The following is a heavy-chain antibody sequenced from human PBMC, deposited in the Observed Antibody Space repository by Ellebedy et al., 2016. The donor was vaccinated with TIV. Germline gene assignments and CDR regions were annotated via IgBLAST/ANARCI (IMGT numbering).Heavy chain of an antibody. CDR3: ARDAGSGSPFTG. V-gene: IGHV3-30*03. J-gene: IGHJ4*02. CDR2: ISYDGSNK. D-gene: IGHD3-10*01. Sequence: GESLKISCAASGFTFSSYGMHWVRQAPGKGLEWVAVISYDGSNKYYADSVKGRFTISRDNSKNTLYLQMNSLRAEDTAVYYCARDAGSGSPFTGWGQGTLVTVSS. CDR1: GFTFSSYG.